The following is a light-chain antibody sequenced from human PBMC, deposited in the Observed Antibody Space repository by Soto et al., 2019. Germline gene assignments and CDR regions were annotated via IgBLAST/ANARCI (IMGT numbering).Light chain of an antibody. CDR3: QQYDSYSGWT. J-gene: IGKJ1*01. CDR2: KAS. CDR1: QSISSW. V-gene: IGKV1-5*03. Sequence: DIQMTQSPSTLSASVGDRVTITCRASQSISSWLAWYQQNPGKAPKLLIYKASSLESGVPSRFSGSGSGTEFTLTISSLQPDEFATYYCQQYDSYSGWTFGQGTKVEIK.